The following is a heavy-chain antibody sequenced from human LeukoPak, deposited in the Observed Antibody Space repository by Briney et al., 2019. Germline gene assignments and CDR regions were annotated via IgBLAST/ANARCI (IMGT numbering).Heavy chain of an antibody. V-gene: IGHV1-18*01. Sequence: ASVTVSCKSSGYTFTSYGISWVRQAPGQGLEWMGWTSAYNGNTNYAQKLQGRVTMTTDTSTSTAYMELRSLRSDDTAVYYCAREGYYDSSGYYWIDYWGQGTLVTVSS. CDR1: GYTFTSYG. CDR2: TSAYNGNT. J-gene: IGHJ4*02. D-gene: IGHD3-22*01. CDR3: AREGYYDSSGYYWIDY.